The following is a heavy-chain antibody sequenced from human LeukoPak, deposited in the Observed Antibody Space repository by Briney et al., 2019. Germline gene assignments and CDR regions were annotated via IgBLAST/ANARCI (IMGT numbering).Heavy chain of an antibody. Sequence: SETLSLTCAIYGGSFSGYYWSWIRQPPGKGLEWIGEINHSGSTNYNPSLKSRVTISVDTSKNQFSLKLSSVTAADTAVYYCVRGRGNWKIQGSGSYDYWGQGTLVTVSS. CDR3: VRGRGNWKIQGSGSYDY. D-gene: IGHD3-10*01. J-gene: IGHJ4*02. V-gene: IGHV4-34*01. CDR1: GGSFSGYY. CDR2: INHSGST.